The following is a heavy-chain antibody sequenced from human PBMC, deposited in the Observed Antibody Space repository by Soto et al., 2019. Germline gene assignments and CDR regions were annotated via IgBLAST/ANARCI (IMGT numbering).Heavy chain of an antibody. CDR3: ARGRGPHYYDSSGYIDY. CDR2: IGTAGDT. CDR1: GFTFSSYD. Sequence: EVQLVESGGGLVQPGGSLRLSCAASGFTFSSYDMHWVRQATGKGLEWVSAIGTAGDTYYPGSVKGRFTISRENAKNSLYLQMNSLRAGDTAVYYCARGRGPHYYDSSGYIDYWGQGTLVTVSS. D-gene: IGHD3-22*01. J-gene: IGHJ4*02. V-gene: IGHV3-13*04.